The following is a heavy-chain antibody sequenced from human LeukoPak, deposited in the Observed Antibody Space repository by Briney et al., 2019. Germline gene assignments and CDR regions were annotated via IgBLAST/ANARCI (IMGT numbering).Heavy chain of an antibody. D-gene: IGHD6-13*01. CDR2: FSGSGGIT. CDR1: GFTFSNYA. CDR3: AKDQGAYSSSWYDVGFDY. Sequence: PGGSLRLSCAASGFTFSNYAMSWVRQAPGKGLEWVSGFSGSGGITYYADSVKGRFTISRDNSKNTLYLQMNSLRAEDTAVYYCAKDQGAYSSSWYDVGFDYWGQGTLVTVSS. V-gene: IGHV3-23*01. J-gene: IGHJ4*02.